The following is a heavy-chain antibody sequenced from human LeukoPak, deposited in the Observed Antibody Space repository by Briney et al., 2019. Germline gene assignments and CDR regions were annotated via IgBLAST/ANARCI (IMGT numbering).Heavy chain of an antibody. CDR2: IYPGDSDT. CDR3: AKVMTTVIYYFDY. V-gene: IGHV5-51*01. CDR1: QYNFTHYW. Sequence: GESLKISCKASQYNFTHYWIAWLRQMPGKGLEWMGIIYPGDSDTRYSPSFQGQVTMSADKSISTAYLQWSSLQASDTAIYYCAKVMTTVIYYFDYWGQGTLVTVSS. D-gene: IGHD4-11*01. J-gene: IGHJ4*02.